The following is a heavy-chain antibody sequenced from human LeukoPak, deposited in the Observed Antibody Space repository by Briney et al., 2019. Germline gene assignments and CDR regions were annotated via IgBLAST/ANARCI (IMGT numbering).Heavy chain of an antibody. CDR2: IIPILGIA. V-gene: IGHV1-69*04. Sequence: ASVKVSCKASGGTFSSYAISWVRQAPGQGLEWMGRIIPILGIANYAQKFQGRVTITADKSTSTAYMELSGLRSEDTAVYYCARAGYSYGPLDYWGQGTLVTVSS. CDR1: GGTFSSYA. CDR3: ARAGYSYGPLDY. J-gene: IGHJ4*02. D-gene: IGHD5-18*01.